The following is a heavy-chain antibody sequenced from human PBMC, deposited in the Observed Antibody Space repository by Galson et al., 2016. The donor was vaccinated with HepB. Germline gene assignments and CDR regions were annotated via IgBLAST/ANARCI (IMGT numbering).Heavy chain of an antibody. CDR1: GYSFTSNW. CDR2: IHPGDSQI. CDR3: VRHGQIGPVTYPGSMDV. Sequence: SGAEVNKPGESLKISCEGSGYSFTSNWVGWVRQMPGKGLEWMGIIHPGDSQIKYSPSFQGQVTMSADKSISTAYLQWSSLKASDTAIYYLVRHGQIGPVTYPGSMDVWGQGTTVTVSS. V-gene: IGHV5-51*01. D-gene: IGHD4-17*01. J-gene: IGHJ6*02.